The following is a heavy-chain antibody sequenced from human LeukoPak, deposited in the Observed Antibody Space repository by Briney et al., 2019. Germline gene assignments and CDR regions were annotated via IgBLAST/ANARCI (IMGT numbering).Heavy chain of an antibody. V-gene: IGHV3-30*02. CDR1: GFTFSSYG. CDR2: IRYDGSNK. Sequence: GGSLRLSCAASGFTFSSYGMHWVRQAPGKGLEWVAFIRYDGSNKYYADSVKGRFTISRDNAKNSLYLQMNSLRAEDTAVYYCASHSSLTYYDYVWGSYRNYFDYWGQGTLVTVSS. CDR3: ASHSSLTYYDYVWGSYRNYFDY. D-gene: IGHD3-16*02. J-gene: IGHJ4*02.